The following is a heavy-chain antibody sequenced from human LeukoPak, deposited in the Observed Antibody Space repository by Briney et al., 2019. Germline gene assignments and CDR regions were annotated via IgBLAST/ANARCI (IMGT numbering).Heavy chain of an antibody. D-gene: IGHD6-19*01. V-gene: IGHV1-18*01. J-gene: IGHJ4*02. CDR1: GYTFTSYG. Sequence: ASVKVSCKASGYTFTSYGISWVRQAPGQGLEWMGVISAYNGNTKYSQKLQGRVTMTTGTSTSTAYMELRSLRSDDTAVYYCARGEQWLATPSVLDYWGQGTLVTVSS. CDR2: ISAYNGNT. CDR3: ARGEQWLATPSVLDY.